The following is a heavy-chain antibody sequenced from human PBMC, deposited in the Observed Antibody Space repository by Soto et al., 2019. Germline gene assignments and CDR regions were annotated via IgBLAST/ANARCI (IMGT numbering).Heavy chain of an antibody. CDR1: GFSVSSNY. CDR2: VSDVERA. Sequence: EVRLVESGGGLIRPGGSLRLSCVVSGFSVSSNYMSWVRQAPGKGLEWVTVVSDVERANYADSVKGRFTVSRDISKRTVFLQMNSLRAEDTAVYYCARPHSVAFAWAAESWGQGTLVIVSS. J-gene: IGHJ5*02. V-gene: IGHV3-53*01. D-gene: IGHD2-21*01. CDR3: ARPHSVAFAWAAES.